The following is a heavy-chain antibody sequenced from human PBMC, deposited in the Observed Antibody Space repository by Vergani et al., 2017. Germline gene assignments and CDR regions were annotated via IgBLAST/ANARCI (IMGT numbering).Heavy chain of an antibody. CDR3: AIGTDYYDSSGYYLDY. CDR1: GYSLTELT. J-gene: IGHJ4*02. D-gene: IGHD3-22*01. Sequence: QVQLVQSGSAVRKPGASVKVSCQVSGYSLTELTIHWVRQAPGKGLEWMGGFDPEHGEVTFAHHIQGRVTMTEDRSTDTAYMELSSLRPEDTALYYCAIGTDYYDSSGYYLDYWGQGTLVTVSS. CDR2: FDPEHGEV. V-gene: IGHV1-24*01.